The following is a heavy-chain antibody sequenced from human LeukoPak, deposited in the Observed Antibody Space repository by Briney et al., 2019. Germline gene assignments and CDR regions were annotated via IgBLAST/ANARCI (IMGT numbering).Heavy chain of an antibody. Sequence: GASVKVSCKASGYTFTSYDINWVRQATGQGLEWMGWMNPNSGNTGYAQKFQGRVTMTRNTSISTAYMELSSLRSEDTAVYYCARGPHGTTIYGMDVWGQGTTVTVSS. V-gene: IGHV1-8*01. CDR2: MNPNSGNT. D-gene: IGHD1-1*01. CDR1: GYTFTSYD. CDR3: ARGPHGTTIYGMDV. J-gene: IGHJ6*02.